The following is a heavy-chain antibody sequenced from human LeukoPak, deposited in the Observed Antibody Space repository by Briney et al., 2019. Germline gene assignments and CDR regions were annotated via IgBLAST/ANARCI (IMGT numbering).Heavy chain of an antibody. CDR2: INPNSGGT. CDR1: GYTFTGYY. CDR3: ARGLKDVVAAAGTDNWFDP. J-gene: IGHJ5*02. D-gene: IGHD6-13*01. Sequence: GASVKVSCKASGYTFTGYYMHWVRQAPGQGLEWMGWINPNSGGTNYAQKFQGGVTMTRDTSISTAYMELSRLRSDDTAVYYCARGLKDVVAAAGTDNWFDPWGQGTLVTVSS. V-gene: IGHV1-2*02.